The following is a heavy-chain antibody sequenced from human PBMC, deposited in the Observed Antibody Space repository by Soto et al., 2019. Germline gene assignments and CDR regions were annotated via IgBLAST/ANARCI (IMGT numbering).Heavy chain of an antibody. CDR1: GYTFSNYY. CDR3: AFPLARTPPFDH. D-gene: IGHD5-12*01. Sequence: PGESLKISCQASGYTFSNYYIAWGRQVPGKGLEWMGRIDPSDSYIKYSPSFEGHVTMSVDKSISTAFLQWSRLEASDTAMYFCAFPLARTPPFDHWGQRSLVTVSS. CDR2: IDPSDSYI. J-gene: IGHJ4*02. V-gene: IGHV5-10-1*01.